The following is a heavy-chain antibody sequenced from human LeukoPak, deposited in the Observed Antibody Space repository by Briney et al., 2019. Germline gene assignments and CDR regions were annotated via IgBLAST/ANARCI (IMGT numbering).Heavy chain of an antibody. CDR2: IKSDGSNR. D-gene: IGHD3-22*01. Sequence: GGSLRLSCAASGFTLSTYGMHWVRQAPGKGLEWVAAIKSDGSNRYYADSVKGRFTISRDNSNNTLYLQMNSLRAEDTAVYFCAKIGSAYYFDYYWGQGTLVTVSS. V-gene: IGHV3-33*06. J-gene: IGHJ4*02. CDR1: GFTLSTYG. CDR3: AKIGSAYYFDYY.